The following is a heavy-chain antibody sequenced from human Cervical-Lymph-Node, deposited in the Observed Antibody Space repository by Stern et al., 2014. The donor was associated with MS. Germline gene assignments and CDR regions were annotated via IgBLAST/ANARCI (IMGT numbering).Heavy chain of an antibody. J-gene: IGHJ4*02. D-gene: IGHD3-3*01. Sequence: EVQLVESGGGLVQPGGSLRLSCAASAFTFSYYWMSWVRQAPGKGLEWVASMDQTGSSIYYVDSVKGRFTISRDNARNSLFLQMDSLRAEDTAVYFCARLVGEFTALDYWGQGALVTVSS. CDR2: MDQTGSSI. CDR3: ARLVGEFTALDY. V-gene: IGHV3-7*01. CDR1: AFTFSYYW.